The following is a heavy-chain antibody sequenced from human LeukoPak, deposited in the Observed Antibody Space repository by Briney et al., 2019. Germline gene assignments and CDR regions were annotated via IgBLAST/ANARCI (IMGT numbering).Heavy chain of an antibody. CDR1: GFTLSTSW. CDR3: AWYSRSSEAY. J-gene: IGHJ4*02. Sequence: PGGSLRLSCAASGFTLSTSWMSWVRLAPGRGLEWVANIKQDGSEKNYVDSVKGRFTISRDNAKDLLYLQMNSLRVEDTAMYYCAWYSRSSEAYWGQGTLVTVSS. V-gene: IGHV3-7*01. CDR2: IKQDGSEK. D-gene: IGHD6-6*01.